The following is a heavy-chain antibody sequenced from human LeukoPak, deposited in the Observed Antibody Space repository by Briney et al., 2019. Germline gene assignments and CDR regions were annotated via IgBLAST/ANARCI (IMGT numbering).Heavy chain of an antibody. J-gene: IGHJ6*02. CDR3: ARDSDGTYYDILTGFFSQDPDYYGMDG. D-gene: IGHD3-9*01. CDR2: ISSSSSYI. V-gene: IGHV3-21*03. CDR1: GFTFSSYS. Sequence: GGSLRLSCAASGFTFSSYSMNWVRQAPGKGLEWVSSISSSSSYIYYADSVKGRFTISRDNAKNSLYLQMNTLRAEDTPVYNCARDSDGTYYDILTGFFSQDPDYYGMDGWGQGTTVTVSS.